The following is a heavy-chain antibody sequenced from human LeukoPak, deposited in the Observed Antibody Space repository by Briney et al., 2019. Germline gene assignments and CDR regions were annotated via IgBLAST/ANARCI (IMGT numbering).Heavy chain of an antibody. CDR2: IYYSGST. CDR1: GGSISSHY. Sequence: SETLSLTCTVSGGSISSHYWSWIRQPPGKGLEWIGDIYYSGSTNYNPSLKSRVTISVDTSKNQFSLKLSSVTAADTAVYYCARRDGYNSLDYWGQGTLVTVSS. J-gene: IGHJ4*02. V-gene: IGHV4-59*11. CDR3: ARRDGYNSLDY. D-gene: IGHD5-24*01.